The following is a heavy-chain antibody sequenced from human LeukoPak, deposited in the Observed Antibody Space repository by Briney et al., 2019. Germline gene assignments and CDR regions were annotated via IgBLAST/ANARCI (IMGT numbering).Heavy chain of an antibody. J-gene: IGHJ6*03. CDR3: ARDRVVGEGYYYYYMDV. CDR2: IYYSGST. Sequence: SETLSLTCTVSGGSISSYYWSWIRQPPGKGLEWIGYIYYSGSTNYNPSLKSRVIISVDTSKNQFSLKLSSVTAADTAVYYCARDRVVGEGYYYYYMDVWGKGTTVTVSS. D-gene: IGHD3-3*01. CDR1: GGSISSYY. V-gene: IGHV4-59*01.